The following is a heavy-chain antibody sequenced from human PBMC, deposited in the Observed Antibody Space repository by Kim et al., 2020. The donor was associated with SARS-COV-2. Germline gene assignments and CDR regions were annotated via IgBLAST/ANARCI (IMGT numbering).Heavy chain of an antibody. J-gene: IGHJ4*02. D-gene: IGHD5-18*01. V-gene: IGHV3-43*01. CDR3: AKDTIRGYSDGYIDY. Sequence: DSVNGRFTISRDNGKNSLYLQMNSLRTEDTALYYCAKDTIRGYSDGYIDYWGQGTLVTVSS.